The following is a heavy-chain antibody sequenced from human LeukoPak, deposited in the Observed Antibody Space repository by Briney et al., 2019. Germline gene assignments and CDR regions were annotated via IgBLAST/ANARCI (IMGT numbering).Heavy chain of an antibody. Sequence: PGGSLRLSCAASGFTFSSYAMSWVRQAPGKGLEWVSAISGSGGSTYYADSVKGRFTISRDNSRNTLYLQMNSLRAEDTAVYYCARSAYGDYGCGDYWGQGTLVTVSS. J-gene: IGHJ4*02. D-gene: IGHD4-17*01. CDR1: GFTFSSYA. V-gene: IGHV3-23*01. CDR3: ARSAYGDYGCGDY. CDR2: ISGSGGST.